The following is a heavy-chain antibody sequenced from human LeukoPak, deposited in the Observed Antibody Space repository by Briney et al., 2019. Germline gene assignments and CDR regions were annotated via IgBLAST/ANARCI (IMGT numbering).Heavy chain of an antibody. CDR3: ARDGNIAAAGTGDY. CDR2: ISYDGSNK. CDR1: GFTFSSYA. Sequence: GGSLRLSCAASGFTFSSYAMHWVRQAPGKGLEWVAVISYDGSNKYYADSVKGRFTISRDNSKNTLYLQMNSLRAEDTAVYYCARDGNIAAAGTGDYWGQGTLVTVSS. J-gene: IGHJ4*02. V-gene: IGHV3-30-3*01. D-gene: IGHD6-13*01.